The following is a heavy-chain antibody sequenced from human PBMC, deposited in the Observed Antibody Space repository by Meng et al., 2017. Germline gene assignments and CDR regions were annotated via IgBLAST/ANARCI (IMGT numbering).Heavy chain of an antibody. CDR1: GYTFTSYG. CDR3: ARDLGYNDY. V-gene: IGHV1-2*06. D-gene: IGHD5-24*01. CDR2: INPNSGGT. Sequence: QVQLVQSGAEVKKPGASVKVSCKASGYTFTSYGISWVRQAPGQGLEWMGRINPNSGGTNYAQKFQGRVTMTRDTSISTAYMELSRLRSDDTAVYYCARDLGYNDYWGQGTLVTVSS. J-gene: IGHJ4*02.